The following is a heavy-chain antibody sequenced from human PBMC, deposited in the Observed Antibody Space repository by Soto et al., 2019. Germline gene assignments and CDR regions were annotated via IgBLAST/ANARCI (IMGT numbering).Heavy chain of an antibody. V-gene: IGHV3-30*18. D-gene: IGHD1-1*01. J-gene: IGHJ5*02. CDR2: ISYDGSNK. Sequence: PGRSLRLSCAASGFTFSSYGMHWVRQAPGKGLEWVAVISYDGSNKYYADSVKGRFTISRDNSKNTLYLQMNSLRAEDTAVYYCAKSSGRTGARNWFDPWGQGTLVTVSS. CDR1: GFTFSSYG. CDR3: AKSSGRTGARNWFDP.